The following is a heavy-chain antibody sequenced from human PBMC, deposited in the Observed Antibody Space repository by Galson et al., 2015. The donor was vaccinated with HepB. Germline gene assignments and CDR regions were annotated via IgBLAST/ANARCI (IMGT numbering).Heavy chain of an antibody. V-gene: IGHV4-39*01. Sequence: ETLSLTCTVSGGSISSSSYYWGWIRQPPGKGLEWIGSIYYSGSTYYNPSLKSRVTISVDTSKNQFSLKLSSVTAADTAVYYCARRIAVAVYWYFDLWGRGTLVTVSS. J-gene: IGHJ2*01. CDR2: IYYSGST. CDR1: GGSISSSSYY. CDR3: ARRIAVAVYWYFDL. D-gene: IGHD6-19*01.